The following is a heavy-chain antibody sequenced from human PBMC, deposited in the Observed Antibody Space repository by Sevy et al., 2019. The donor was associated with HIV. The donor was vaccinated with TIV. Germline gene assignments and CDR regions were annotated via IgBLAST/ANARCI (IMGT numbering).Heavy chain of an antibody. D-gene: IGHD2-15*01. V-gene: IGHV3-23*01. CDR1: GFTFTSYA. CDR3: AKGYCSGGSCPRDYYYYGMDV. Sequence: GGSLRLSCAASGFTFTSYAMNWVRQAPGKGLDWVSSISGSGRSTYDADSVEDRFTISRDNSKNTLSLQMNSLRADDTAVYYCAKGYCSGGSCPRDYYYYGMDVWGQGTTVTVSS. J-gene: IGHJ6*02. CDR2: ISGSGRST.